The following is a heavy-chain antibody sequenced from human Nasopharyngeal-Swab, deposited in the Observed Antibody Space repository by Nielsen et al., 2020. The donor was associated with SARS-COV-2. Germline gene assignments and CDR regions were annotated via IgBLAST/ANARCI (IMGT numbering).Heavy chain of an antibody. CDR3: VGNNWNYGGVGY. Sequence: GASLKISCAASGFTFSSYSMNWVRQAPGKGLEWVSSISSSSSYIYYADSVKGRFTISRDNAKNSLCLQMNSLRAEDTAVYYCVGNNWNYGGVGYWGQGTLVTVSS. CDR1: GFTFSSYS. V-gene: IGHV3-21*01. J-gene: IGHJ4*02. D-gene: IGHD1-7*01. CDR2: ISSSSSYI.